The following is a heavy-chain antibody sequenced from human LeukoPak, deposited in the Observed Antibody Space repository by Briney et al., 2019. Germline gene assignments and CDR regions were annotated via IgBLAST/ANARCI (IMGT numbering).Heavy chain of an antibody. CDR2: INPNSGGT. J-gene: IGHJ4*02. CDR1: GYTFTGYY. V-gene: IGHV1-2*02. Sequence: GASVKVSCKASGYTFTGYYMHWVRQAPGQGLEWMGWINPNSGGTNYAQKFQGRVTMTRDMSTSTVYMELSSLRSEDTAVYYCALEDKAFDYWGQGTLVTVSS. CDR3: ALEDKAFDY. D-gene: IGHD2-15*01.